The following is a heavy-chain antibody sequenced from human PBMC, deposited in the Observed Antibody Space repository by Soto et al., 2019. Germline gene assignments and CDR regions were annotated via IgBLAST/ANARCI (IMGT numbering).Heavy chain of an antibody. CDR2: INPNSGGT. D-gene: IGHD3-10*01. J-gene: IGHJ4*02. Sequence: QVQLVQSGAEVKKPGASVKVSCKASGYTFTGYYMHWVRQAPGQGLEWMGWINPNSGGTNYAQKGQGRVTMTRDTSISTAYMELGRLRSDGTAVYYCARLWFGEVGDYWGQGTLVTVSS. V-gene: IGHV1-2*02. CDR1: GYTFTGYY. CDR3: ARLWFGEVGDY.